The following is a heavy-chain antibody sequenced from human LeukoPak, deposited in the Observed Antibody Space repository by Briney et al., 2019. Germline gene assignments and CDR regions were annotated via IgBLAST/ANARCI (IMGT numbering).Heavy chain of an antibody. CDR3: ARDCGSTSCYGY. V-gene: IGHV3-13*01. CDR1: GFTFSSYD. CDR2: IGTAGDT. J-gene: IGHJ4*02. D-gene: IGHD2-2*01. Sequence: GGSLRLSCAASGFTFSSYDMHWVRQATGKGLEWVSAIGTAGDTYYPGSVKGRFTISRENAKNSLYLQMNSLRAEDTAVYYCARDCGSTSCYGYWGQGTLVTVSS.